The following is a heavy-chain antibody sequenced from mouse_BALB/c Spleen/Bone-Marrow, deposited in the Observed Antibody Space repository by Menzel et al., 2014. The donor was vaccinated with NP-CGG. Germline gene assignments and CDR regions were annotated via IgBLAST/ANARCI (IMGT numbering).Heavy chain of an antibody. CDR1: GFTFSSYA. D-gene: IGHD3-1*01. Sequence: EVKVVESGGGLVKPGGSLKLSCAASGFTFSSYAMSWVRQSPEKRLEWVAEISSGGSYTYYPDTVTGRFTISRDNAKNTLYLEMSSLRSEDTTMYYCARDRAAMYDPAWFAYWGQGTLVTVSA. V-gene: IGHV5-9-4*01. CDR2: ISSGGSYT. CDR3: ARDRAAMYDPAWFAY. J-gene: IGHJ3*01.